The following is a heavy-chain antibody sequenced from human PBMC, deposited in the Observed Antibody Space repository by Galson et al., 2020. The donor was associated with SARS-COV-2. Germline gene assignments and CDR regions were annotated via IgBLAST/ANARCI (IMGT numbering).Heavy chain of an antibody. CDR2: IYHSGST. CDR3: GSYGYGMDV. J-gene: IGHJ6*02. Sequence: SETLSLTCSVSGYSISSGYYWGWLRQPPGKGLEWIGSIYHSGSTYYNPSLKSRVTISVDTSSNQLSLKLSSVTAADTAVYYCGSYGYGMDVWGQGTTVTVSS. V-gene: IGHV4-38-2*02. D-gene: IGHD5-18*01. CDR1: GYSISSGYY.